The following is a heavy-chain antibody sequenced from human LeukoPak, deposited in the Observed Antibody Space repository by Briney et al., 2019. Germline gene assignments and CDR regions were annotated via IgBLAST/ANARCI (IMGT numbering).Heavy chain of an antibody. V-gene: IGHV4-39*01. J-gene: IGHJ5*02. Sequence: SETLSLTCTVSGGSISSYYWGWIRQPPGKGLEWIGSIYYSGSTYYNPSLKSRVTISVDTSKNQFSLKLGSVTAADTAVYYCARQDDILTGYWKSWFDPWGQGTLVTVSS. CDR2: IYYSGST. CDR3: ARQDDILTGYWKSWFDP. CDR1: GGSISSYY. D-gene: IGHD3-9*01.